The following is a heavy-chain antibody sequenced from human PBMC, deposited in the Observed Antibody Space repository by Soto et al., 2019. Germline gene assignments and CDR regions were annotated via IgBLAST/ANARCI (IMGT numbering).Heavy chain of an antibody. D-gene: IGHD2-21*01. J-gene: IGHJ4*02. CDR3: AKEDIVVVPPISSLDF. CDR1: GFTFSSYG. Sequence: PGGSLRLSCAASGFTFSSYGMHWVRQAPGKGLEWVAVISYDGSNKYYADSVKGRFTISRDNSKNTLYLQMNSLRAEDTAVYYCAKEDIVVVPPISSLDFCGQGTPVTVSS. CDR2: ISYDGSNK. V-gene: IGHV3-30*18.